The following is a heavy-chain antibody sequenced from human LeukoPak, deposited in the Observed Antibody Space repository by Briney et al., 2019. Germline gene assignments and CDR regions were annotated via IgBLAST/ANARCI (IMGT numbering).Heavy chain of an antibody. CDR2: ISGSGGST. D-gene: IGHD1-26*01. V-gene: IGHV3-23*01. CDR1: GITFSSYA. CDR3: AKDRSAARVGATPTYYFDY. Sequence: TGGSLRLSCAASGITFSSYAMNWVRQAPGQGLEWVSAISGSGGSTYYAHSVKGRFTISRDNSKSALYLQMDSMSSDDTAVYYCAKDRSAARVGATPTYYFDYWGQGTLVTGSS. J-gene: IGHJ4*02.